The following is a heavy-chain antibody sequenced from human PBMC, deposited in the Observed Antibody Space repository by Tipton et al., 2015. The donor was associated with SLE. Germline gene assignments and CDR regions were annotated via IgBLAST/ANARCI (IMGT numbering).Heavy chain of an antibody. D-gene: IGHD2-2*02. V-gene: IGHV3-23*01. J-gene: IGHJ4*02. CDR2: ISESGGRT. Sequence: SLRLSCVASGFSFSIYAMNWVRQAPGKGLEWVAVISESGGRTFYADPVKGRFTISRDSSKNMVNLQMNSLRPEDTAIYYCARNIPFDSWGQGTTVTVSS. CDR1: GFSFSIYA. CDR3: ARNIPFDS.